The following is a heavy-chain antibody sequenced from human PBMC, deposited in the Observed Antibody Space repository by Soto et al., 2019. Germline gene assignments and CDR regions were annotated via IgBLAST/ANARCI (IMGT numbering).Heavy chain of an antibody. D-gene: IGHD4-17*01. CDR2: MSYDGTST. CDR3: ARDRPYGDPNWFDP. Sequence: QVQLVESGGGVVQPGGSLRLSCVASGFTFTSYAMHWVRQAPGKGLEWVAVMSYDGTSTNYADAVKGRFTVSRDTSKNTLNLKMNNLRPDDSAIYYCARDRPYGDPNWFDPWGQGTLVTVSS. V-gene: IGHV3-30-3*01. CDR1: GFTFTSYA. J-gene: IGHJ5*02.